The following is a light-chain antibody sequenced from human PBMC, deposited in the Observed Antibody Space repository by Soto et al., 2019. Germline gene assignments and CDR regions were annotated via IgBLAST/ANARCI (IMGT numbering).Light chain of an antibody. CDR3: FSFTTTSTHV. Sequence: QSVLPQPASLSGSPGQSITISCTGTSSDIGAYDYVSWFQQHPGKAPKLMISEVNNRPSGVSNRFSGSKSGNTAYLTISGLQVEDEAGYFCFSFTTTSTHVFGTGTKVTVL. CDR1: SSDIGAYDY. J-gene: IGLJ1*01. CDR2: EVN. V-gene: IGLV2-14*01.